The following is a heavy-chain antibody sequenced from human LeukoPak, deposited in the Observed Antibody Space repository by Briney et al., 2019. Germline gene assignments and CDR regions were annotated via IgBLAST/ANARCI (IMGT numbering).Heavy chain of an antibody. CDR1: GGSISSYY. CDR3: ARERGVMVAGPYYYYYMDV. CDR2: IYTSGST. V-gene: IGHV4-4*07. D-gene: IGHD2-8*01. Sequence: PSETLSLTCTVSGGSISSYYWSWIRQPAGKGLEWIGRIYTSGSTNYNPSLKSRVTMSVDTSKNQFSLKLSSVTAADTAVYYCARERGVMVAGPYYYYYMDVWGKGTTVTVSS. J-gene: IGHJ6*03.